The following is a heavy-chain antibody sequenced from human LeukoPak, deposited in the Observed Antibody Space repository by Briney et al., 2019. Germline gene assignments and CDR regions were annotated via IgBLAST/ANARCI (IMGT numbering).Heavy chain of an antibody. Sequence: ASVKVSCKDSGYTFTGYYMHWVRQAPGQGLEWMGRINPNSGGTNYAQKFQGRVTMTRDTSISTAYMELSRLRSDDTAVYYCARDILTGYYVNDAFDIWGQGTMVTVSS. CDR2: INPNSGGT. V-gene: IGHV1-2*06. D-gene: IGHD3-9*01. CDR1: GYTFTGYY. CDR3: ARDILTGYYVNDAFDI. J-gene: IGHJ3*02.